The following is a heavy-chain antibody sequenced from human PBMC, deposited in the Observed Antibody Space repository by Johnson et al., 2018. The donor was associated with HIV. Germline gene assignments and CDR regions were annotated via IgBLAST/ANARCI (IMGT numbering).Heavy chain of an antibody. CDR3: ARAMYTSGWSYDAFDI. J-gene: IGHJ3*02. V-gene: IGHV3-7*02. CDR1: GFTFSSYW. CDR2: IKQDGSEK. Sequence: VQLVESGGGLVHPGGSLRLSCATSGFTFSSYWMSWVRQAPGKGLEWVANIKQDGSEKYYVDSVKGRFTISRDNAKNSLYLQMNSLRAEDTAVYYCARAMYTSGWSYDAFDIWGQGTKVTVSS. D-gene: IGHD6-19*01.